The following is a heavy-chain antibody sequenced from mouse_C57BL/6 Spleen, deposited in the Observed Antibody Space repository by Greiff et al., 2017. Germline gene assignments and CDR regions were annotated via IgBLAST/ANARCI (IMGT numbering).Heavy chain of an antibody. Sequence: QVQLQQSGAELVKPGASVKISCKASGYAFSSYWMNWVKQRPGKGLEWIGQIYPGDGDTNYNGKFKGKATLTADKSSSTAYMQLSSLTSEDSAVYFCARDYGRSPYFDYWGQGTTLTVSS. CDR2: IYPGDGDT. J-gene: IGHJ2*01. CDR3: ARDYGRSPYFDY. D-gene: IGHD1-1*01. V-gene: IGHV1-80*01. CDR1: GYAFSSYW.